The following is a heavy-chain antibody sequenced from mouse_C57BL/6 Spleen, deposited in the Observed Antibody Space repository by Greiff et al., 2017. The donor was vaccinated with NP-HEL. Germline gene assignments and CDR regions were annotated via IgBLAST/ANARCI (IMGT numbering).Heavy chain of an antibody. Sequence: EVQLQQSGPVLVKPGASVKMSCKASGYTFTDYYMNWVKQSHGKSLEWIGVINPYNGGTSYNQKFKGKATLTVDKSSSTAYMELNSLTSEDSAVYYCARKSYGNFHYFDYWGQGTTLTVSS. CDR1: GYTFTDYY. V-gene: IGHV1-19*01. CDR3: ARKSYGNFHYFDY. D-gene: IGHD2-1*01. CDR2: INPYNGGT. J-gene: IGHJ2*01.